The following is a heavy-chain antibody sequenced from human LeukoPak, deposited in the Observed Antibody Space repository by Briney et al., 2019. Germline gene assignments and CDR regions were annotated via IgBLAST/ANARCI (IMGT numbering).Heavy chain of an antibody. CDR3: AKTYCSTTRCLSWGNDY. Sequence: GESLRLSCAASGFTFSIYAMSWVRQAPGKGLEWVSSISGSGSNTYYADSVKGRFTISRDTSRNTLYLQMNGLRAVDTAIYYCAKTYCSTTRCLSWGNDYWGQGTLVTVSS. J-gene: IGHJ4*02. CDR1: GFTFSIYA. V-gene: IGHV3-23*01. CDR2: ISGSGSNT. D-gene: IGHD2-2*01.